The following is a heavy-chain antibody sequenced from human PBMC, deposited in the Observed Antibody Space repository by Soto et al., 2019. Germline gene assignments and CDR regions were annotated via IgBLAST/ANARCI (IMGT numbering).Heavy chain of an antibody. V-gene: IGHV4-31*03. J-gene: IGHJ4*02. Sequence: QVQLQESGPGLVKPSQTLSLTCTVSGGSISSGGYYWSWIRQHPGKGLEWIGYIYYSGSTYYNPSLNSRVTITVDTSKYQFSLTMSSVTAAGTAVYYCARVALTGLGFLRPLLPDKRPYFDYWDQGSLVTVSS. D-gene: IGHD3-9*01. CDR1: GGSISSGGYY. CDR3: ARVALTGLGFLRPLLPDKRPYFDY. CDR2: IYYSGST.